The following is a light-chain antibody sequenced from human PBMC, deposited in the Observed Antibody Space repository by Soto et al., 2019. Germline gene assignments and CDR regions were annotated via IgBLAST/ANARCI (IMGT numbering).Light chain of an antibody. Sequence: QSALTQPASVSGSPGQSVTISCTGTSSDVGSYNLVSWYQQHPGKAPKHMTYAGSKRTSGVSNRFSGSKSGNTASLTISGLQAEDEADYYCCSYAGSSTLGVFGGGTKLTV. CDR1: SSDVGSYNL. V-gene: IGLV2-23*01. J-gene: IGLJ2*01. CDR3: CSYAGSSTLGV. CDR2: AGS.